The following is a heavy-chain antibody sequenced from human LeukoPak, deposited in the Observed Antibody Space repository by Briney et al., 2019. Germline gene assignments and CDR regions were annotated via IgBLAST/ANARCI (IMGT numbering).Heavy chain of an antibody. CDR2: IYYSGTT. Sequence: SETLSLTCTVSGGSISSYYWSWIRQPPGKGLEWIGYIYYSGTTNYNPSLKSRVTISVDKSKNQFYLKLSSVTAADTAVYYCAREVVVWDVWGKGTTVTVSS. CDR3: AREVVVWDV. V-gene: IGHV4-59*12. CDR1: GGSISSYY. D-gene: IGHD2-15*01. J-gene: IGHJ6*03.